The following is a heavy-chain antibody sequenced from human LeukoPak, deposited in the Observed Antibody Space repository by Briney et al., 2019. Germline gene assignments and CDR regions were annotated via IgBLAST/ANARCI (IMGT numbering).Heavy chain of an antibody. CDR1: AGTFSSYA. D-gene: IGHD5-18*01. Sequence: SVKVSCKASAGTFSSYAISWVRQAPGQVLEWMGRIIPILGIANYAQKFRGRVTITADKSTSTAYMELSSLRSEDTAVYYCARDRGYSYSPYYYYGMDVWGQGTTVTVSS. V-gene: IGHV1-69*04. CDR2: IIPILGIA. J-gene: IGHJ6*02. CDR3: ARDRGYSYSPYYYYGMDV.